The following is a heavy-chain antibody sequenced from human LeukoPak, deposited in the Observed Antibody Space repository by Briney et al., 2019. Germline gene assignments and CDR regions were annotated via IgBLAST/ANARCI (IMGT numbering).Heavy chain of an antibody. D-gene: IGHD6-6*01. V-gene: IGHV4-59*01. CDR3: AKSQYSSSSVGY. CDR2: IYYSGST. J-gene: IGHJ4*02. Sequence: PSETLSLTCTVSGGSISSYYWSWIRQPPGKGLEWIGYIYYSGSTNYNPSLKSRVTISVDTSKNQFSLKLSSVTAADTAVYYCAKSQYSSSSVGYWGQGTLVTVSS. CDR1: GGSISSYY.